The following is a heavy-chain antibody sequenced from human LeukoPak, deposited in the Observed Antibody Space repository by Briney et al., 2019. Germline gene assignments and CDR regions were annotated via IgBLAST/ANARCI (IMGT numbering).Heavy chain of an antibody. CDR2: ISYDGSNK. J-gene: IGHJ5*02. CDR1: GFTFSSYA. Sequence: PGRSLRLSCAASGFTFSSYAMHWVRQAPGKGLEWVAVISYDGSNKYYADSVKGRFTISRDNSKNTLYLQMNSLRAEDTAVYYCARDRGLLYWFDPWGQGTLVTVSS. V-gene: IGHV3-30-3*01. CDR3: ARDRGLLYWFDP. D-gene: IGHD1-26*01.